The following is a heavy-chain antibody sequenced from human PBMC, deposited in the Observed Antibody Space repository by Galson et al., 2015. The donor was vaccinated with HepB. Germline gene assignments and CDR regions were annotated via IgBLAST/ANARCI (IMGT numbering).Heavy chain of an antibody. D-gene: IGHD3-10*01. CDR1: GDSVSSNSAA. CDR2: TYYRSKWYN. CDR3: ARDRGGDPHQYSYYYYGMDV. V-gene: IGHV6-1*01. J-gene: IGHJ6*02. Sequence: CAISGDSVSSNSAAWNWIRQSPSRGLEWLGRTYYRSKWYNDYAVSVKSRIIINPDTSTNQFSLQLNSVTPEDTAVYYCARDRGGDPHQYSYYYYGMDVWGQGTTVTVSS.